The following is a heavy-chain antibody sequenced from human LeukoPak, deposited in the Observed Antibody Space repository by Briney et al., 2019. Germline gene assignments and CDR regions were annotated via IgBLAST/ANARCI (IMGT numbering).Heavy chain of an antibody. J-gene: IGHJ4*02. V-gene: IGHV4-59*12. D-gene: IGHD3-22*01. CDR1: GGSISSYY. CDR2: IYYSGST. Sequence: PSETLSLTCTVSGGSISSYYWSWIRQPPGKGLEWIGYIYYSGSTNYNPSLKSRVTISVDTSKNQFSLKLSSVTAADTAVYYCARDSRIVVVHFDYWGQGTLVTVSS. CDR3: ARDSRIVVVHFDY.